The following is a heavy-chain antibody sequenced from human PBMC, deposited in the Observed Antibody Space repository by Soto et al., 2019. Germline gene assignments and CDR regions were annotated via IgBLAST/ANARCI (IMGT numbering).Heavy chain of an antibody. CDR2: IIPIFGTA. J-gene: IGHJ4*02. D-gene: IGHD2-15*01. Sequence: SVKVSCKASGGTFSSYAISWVRQAPGQGLEWMGGIIPIFGTANYAQKFQGRVTITADESASTAYMELSSLRSEDTAVYYCARAFRYCSGGSCYWAPFDYWGQGTLVTVSS. CDR3: ARAFRYCSGGSCYWAPFDY. V-gene: IGHV1-69*13. CDR1: GGTFSSYA.